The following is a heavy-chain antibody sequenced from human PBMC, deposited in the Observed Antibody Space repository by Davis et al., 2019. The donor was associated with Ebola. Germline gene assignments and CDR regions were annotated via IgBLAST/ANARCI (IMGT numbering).Heavy chain of an antibody. J-gene: IGHJ4*02. V-gene: IGHV3-30*14. Sequence: PGGSLRLSCAASGFTSSTYAMHWVRQAPGKGLEWVAVISYDGSNKYYVDSVKGRFTISRDNSKNTLYLQMNSLRAEDTAVYYCARLLHPEDTVDTAMVRVHGYYFDYWGQGTLVTVSS. CDR1: GFTSSTYA. CDR3: ARLLHPEDTVDTAMVRVHGYYFDY. D-gene: IGHD5-18*01. CDR2: ISYDGSNK.